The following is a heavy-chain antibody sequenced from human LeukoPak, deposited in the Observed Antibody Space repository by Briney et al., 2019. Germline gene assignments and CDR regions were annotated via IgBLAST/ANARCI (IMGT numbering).Heavy chain of an antibody. CDR3: ARDYYGSGSYYKPFDY. Sequence: SVKVSCKASGGAFSSYAISWVRQAPGQGLEWMGGIIPIFGTANYAQKFQGRVTITADESTSTAYMELSSLRSEDTAVYYCARDYYGSGSYYKPFDYWGQGALVTVSS. V-gene: IGHV1-69*13. D-gene: IGHD3-10*01. CDR1: GGAFSSYA. J-gene: IGHJ4*02. CDR2: IIPIFGTA.